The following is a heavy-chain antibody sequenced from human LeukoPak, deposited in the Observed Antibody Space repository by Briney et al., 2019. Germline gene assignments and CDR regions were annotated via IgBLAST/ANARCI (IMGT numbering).Heavy chain of an antibody. Sequence: GGSLRLSCAASGFTFSSYSMNWVRQAPGKGLEWVSSISSSSSYIYYADSVKGRFTISRDNAKNSLYLQMNSLRAEDTAVYYCARDDGFGDAFDIWGQGTMVTVSS. V-gene: IGHV3-21*01. J-gene: IGHJ3*02. CDR3: ARDDGFGDAFDI. CDR2: ISSSSSYI. CDR1: GFTFSSYS. D-gene: IGHD3-10*01.